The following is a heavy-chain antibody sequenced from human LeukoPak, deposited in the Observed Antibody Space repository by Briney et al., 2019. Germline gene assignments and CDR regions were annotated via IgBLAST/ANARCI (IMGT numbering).Heavy chain of an antibody. J-gene: IGHJ4*02. Sequence: SETLSLTCAVYGGSFSGYYWSWIRQPPGKGLEWIGEINHSGSTNYNPSLKSRVTISVDTSKNQYSVKLSSGTAADTAVYCCAGALGDYWGQGTLVTVS. V-gene: IGHV4-34*01. CDR2: INHSGST. CDR3: AGALGDY. CDR1: GGSFSGYY. D-gene: IGHD3-16*02.